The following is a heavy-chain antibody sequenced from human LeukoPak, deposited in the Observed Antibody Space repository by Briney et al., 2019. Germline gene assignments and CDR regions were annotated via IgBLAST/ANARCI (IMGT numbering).Heavy chain of an antibody. D-gene: IGHD3-3*01. CDR2: ISAYNGNT. J-gene: IGHJ3*02. Sequence: ASVKVSCKASGYTFTSYGISWVRQAPGQGLEWMGWISAYNGNTNYAQKLQGRVTMTTDTSTSTAYMELRSLRSDDTAVYYCARAYYDFWSGYEGYGAFDIWGQGTMVTVSS. V-gene: IGHV1-18*01. CDR3: ARAYYDFWSGYEGYGAFDI. CDR1: GYTFTSYG.